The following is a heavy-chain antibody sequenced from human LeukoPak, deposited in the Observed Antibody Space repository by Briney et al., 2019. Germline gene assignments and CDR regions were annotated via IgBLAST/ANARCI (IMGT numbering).Heavy chain of an antibody. CDR1: GGSISSYY. J-gene: IGHJ5*02. CDR2: IYHSGST. D-gene: IGHD3-10*01. CDR3: ARGGYYGSGNDFRFDP. Sequence: KPSETLSLTCTVSGGSISSYYWSWLRQPPGKGLEWIAYIYHSGSTNYNPSLKSRVTISVDTSKNQFSLKLSSVTAADTAVYYCARGGYYGSGNDFRFDPWGQGTLVTVSS. V-gene: IGHV4-59*01.